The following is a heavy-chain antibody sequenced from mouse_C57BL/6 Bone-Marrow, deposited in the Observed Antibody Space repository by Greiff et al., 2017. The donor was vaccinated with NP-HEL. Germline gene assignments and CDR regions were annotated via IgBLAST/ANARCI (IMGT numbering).Heavy chain of an antibody. V-gene: IGHV1-69*01. CDR2: IDPSDSYT. D-gene: IGHD4-1*01. CDR1: GYTFTSYW. Sequence: VQLQQPGAELVMPGASVKLSCKASGYTFTSYWMHWVKQRPGQGLEWIGEIDPSDSYTNYNQKFKGKSTLTVDTSSSTAYMQLSSLTSEDSAVYYCAREALNWEYFDYWGQGTTLTVSS. J-gene: IGHJ2*01. CDR3: AREALNWEYFDY.